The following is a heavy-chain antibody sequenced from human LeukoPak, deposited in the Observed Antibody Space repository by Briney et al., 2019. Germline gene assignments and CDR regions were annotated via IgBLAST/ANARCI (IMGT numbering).Heavy chain of an antibody. CDR3: VRSFRIPYCSGNSCYPTDFDF. CDR2: INGNGQST. D-gene: IGHD2-15*01. CDR1: GFSFTSYW. V-gene: IGHV3-74*01. J-gene: IGHJ4*01. Sequence: GGSLRLSCATSGFSFTSYWVHWVRQGPGKGPEWVSRINGNGQSTSYADSVKGRFIISRDNARNTLYLYMTGLRVEDSAVYFCVRSFRIPYCSGNSCYPTDFDFWGRGTLVTVSS.